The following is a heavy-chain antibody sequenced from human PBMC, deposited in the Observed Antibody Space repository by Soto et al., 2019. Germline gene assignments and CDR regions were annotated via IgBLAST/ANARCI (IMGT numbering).Heavy chain of an antibody. Sequence: PSETLSLTCAVSGESISSYYCMWIRQPPGKGLESIGYLYYGRSANYNPSLKSRVTLSVDTSTNQCSLTLSSVTAADTAVYYCARGRIQLWYPFDYWGQGTLVTVSS. V-gene: IGHV4-59*01. D-gene: IGHD5-18*01. J-gene: IGHJ4*02. CDR1: GESISSYY. CDR3: ARGRIQLWYPFDY. CDR2: LYYGRSA.